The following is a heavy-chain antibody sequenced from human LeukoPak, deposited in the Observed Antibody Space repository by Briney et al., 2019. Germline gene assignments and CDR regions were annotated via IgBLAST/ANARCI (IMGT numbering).Heavy chain of an antibody. Sequence: LETLSLTCAVYGGSFSGYYWSWIHQPPGKGLEWIGEINHSGSTNYNPSLKSRVTISVDTSKNQFSLKLSSVTAADTAVYYCARGGLRYFDWLFVNWFDPWGQGTLVTVSS. CDR1: GGSFSGYY. V-gene: IGHV4-34*01. CDR3: ARGGLRYFDWLFVNWFDP. J-gene: IGHJ5*02. D-gene: IGHD3-9*01. CDR2: INHSGST.